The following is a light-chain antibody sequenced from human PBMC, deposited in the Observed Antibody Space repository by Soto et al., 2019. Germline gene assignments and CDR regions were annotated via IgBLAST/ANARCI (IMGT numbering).Light chain of an antibody. V-gene: IGKV3-15*01. J-gene: IGKJ1*01. CDR3: QQYNNWPQT. CDR2: GAS. CDR1: QSVRSN. Sequence: EIVMTQSQATLSVSPGERATLSCRASQSVRSNLAWYQQKPGQAPSLLIYGASTTATGIPARFSGSGSGTEFTLTISTLQSEDFAVYYCQQYNNWPQTFGQGTKVEIK.